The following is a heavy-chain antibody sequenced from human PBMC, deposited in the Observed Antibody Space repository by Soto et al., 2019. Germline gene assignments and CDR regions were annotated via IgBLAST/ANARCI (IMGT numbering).Heavy chain of an antibody. Sequence: EVQLLESGGGLVQPGGSLRLSCVASGLTFSSYAMSWVRQAPGKGLEWVSAISPRGDSTYYADSVKGHFTISRDNSKNTLYLQMDSLRAGDTAVYYCAKVARGYDLGIFEYWGQGTLVTVSS. D-gene: IGHD5-12*01. CDR2: ISPRGDST. CDR1: GLTFSSYA. V-gene: IGHV3-23*01. J-gene: IGHJ4*02. CDR3: AKVARGYDLGIFEY.